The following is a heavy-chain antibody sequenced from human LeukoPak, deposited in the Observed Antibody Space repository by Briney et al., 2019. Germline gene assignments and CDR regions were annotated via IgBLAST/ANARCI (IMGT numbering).Heavy chain of an antibody. CDR2: IYYSVNT. J-gene: IGHJ4*02. CDR3: ARQFDS. V-gene: IGHV4-39*01. Sequence: SETLSLTCTVSGASISSGTYYWGWIRQPPGKGLEWIGSIYYSVNTYYNPSLKSRVTISVDTSKNQFSLKLSSVTAADTAVYYCARQFDSWGQGALVTVSS. CDR1: GASISSGTYY.